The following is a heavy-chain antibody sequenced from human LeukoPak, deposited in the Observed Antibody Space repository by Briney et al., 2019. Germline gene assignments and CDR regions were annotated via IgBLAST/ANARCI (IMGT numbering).Heavy chain of an antibody. CDR1: GYIFASYW. J-gene: IGHJ4*02. V-gene: IGHV5-51*01. D-gene: IGHD2-15*01. CDR2: IYPGDSDT. Sequence: GESLKISCKGSGYIFASYWIGWVRQMPGKGLELMGIIYPGDSDTRYSPFFQGQVAVSADNTSTTAYLQWSSRKASDTAMYYCARLDCSGGSCYGLGYWGQGTLVTVSS. CDR3: ARLDCSGGSCYGLGY.